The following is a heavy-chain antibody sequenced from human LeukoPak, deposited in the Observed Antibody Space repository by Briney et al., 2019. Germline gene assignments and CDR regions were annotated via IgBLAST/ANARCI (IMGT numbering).Heavy chain of an antibody. V-gene: IGHV3-30-3*01. J-gene: IGHJ4*02. D-gene: IGHD3-10*01. CDR1: GFTFSSYA. CDR2: ISYDGSNK. Sequence: PGRSLRLSCAASGFTFSSYAMHWVRQAPGKGLEWVAVISYDGSNKYYADSVKGRFTISRDNSKNTLYLQMNSLRAEDTAVYYCAKDMAEVPGPSDYWGQGTLVTVSS. CDR3: AKDMAEVPGPSDY.